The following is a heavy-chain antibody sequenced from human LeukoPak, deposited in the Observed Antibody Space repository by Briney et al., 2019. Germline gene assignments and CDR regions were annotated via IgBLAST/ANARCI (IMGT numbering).Heavy chain of an antibody. CDR3: ARVDEYSSSAYFDY. J-gene: IGHJ4*02. D-gene: IGHD6-6*01. Sequence: SQTLSLTCTVSGGSISGDDYYCNWIRQPPGKGLQWIGYIYHSGSTYYNPSLKSRVTISVDRSKNQFSLKLSSVTAADTAVYYCARVDEYSSSAYFDYWGQGTLVTVSS. V-gene: IGHV4-30-4*01. CDR2: IYHSGST. CDR1: GGSISGDDYY.